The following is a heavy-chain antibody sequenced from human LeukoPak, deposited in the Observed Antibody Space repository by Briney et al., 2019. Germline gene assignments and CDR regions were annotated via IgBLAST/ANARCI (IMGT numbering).Heavy chain of an antibody. CDR1: GFTPSTYA. Sequence: GGSLRLSCAASGFTPSTYAISWVRQAPGKGLEWISGIGGSDGSRYYTDSVKGRFIISRDNSKNTLYLQMNSLSADDTAVYYCAKAPSGSIDYWGQGTLVTVSS. J-gene: IGHJ4*02. CDR3: AKAPSGSIDY. CDR2: IGGSDGSR. D-gene: IGHD3-10*01. V-gene: IGHV3-23*01.